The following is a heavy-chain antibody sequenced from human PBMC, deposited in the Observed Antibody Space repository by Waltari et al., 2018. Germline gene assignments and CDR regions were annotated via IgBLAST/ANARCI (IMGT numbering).Heavy chain of an antibody. V-gene: IGHV3-33*06. CDR2: IWNDGSTE. CDR3: AKPTYGPGSYLIDH. J-gene: IGHJ4*02. Sequence: QVQLVESGGGVVQHGRSLRLSCAGSGFPFSNAAMHWVRQAPGKGLEWVAIIWNDGSTEKYADSVKGRFTISRDNSKNTLYLQMNSLRAEDTATYYCAKPTYGPGSYLIDHWGQGTLVTVSS. CDR1: GFPFSNAA. D-gene: IGHD3-10*01.